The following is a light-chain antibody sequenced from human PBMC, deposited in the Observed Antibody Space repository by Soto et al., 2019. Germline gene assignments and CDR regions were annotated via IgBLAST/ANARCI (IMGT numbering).Light chain of an antibody. CDR2: DAS. J-gene: IGKJ2*01. Sequence: EIVLTQSPATLSLSPGERATLSCRASQSVSSYLAWYQQKPGQAPRLLIYDASNRATGIPARFSGSRSETDFTLTISSLQPEDFAVYYCHHYGSSPPYTFGQGTKLDIK. CDR3: HHYGSSPPYT. CDR1: QSVSSY. V-gene: IGKV3-11*01.